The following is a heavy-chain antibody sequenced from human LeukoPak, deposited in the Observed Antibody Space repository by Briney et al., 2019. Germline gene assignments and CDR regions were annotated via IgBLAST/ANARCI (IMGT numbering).Heavy chain of an antibody. CDR1: GFTFSSYA. D-gene: IGHD2/OR15-2a*01. Sequence: GGSLRLSCAASGFTFSSYAMHWVRQAPGKGLEWVAVISYDGSNKYYADSVKGRFTISRDNSKNTLYLQMNSLRAEDAVVYYCARGNSRYYFDYWGQGTLVTVSS. V-gene: IGHV3-30-3*01. J-gene: IGHJ4*02. CDR2: ISYDGSNK. CDR3: ARGNSRYYFDY.